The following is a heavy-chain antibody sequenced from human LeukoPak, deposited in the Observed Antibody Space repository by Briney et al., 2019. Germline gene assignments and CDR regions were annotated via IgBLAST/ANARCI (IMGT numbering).Heavy chain of an antibody. CDR2: ISSSSSYI. CDR3: ARNGGYSYGYDPYYFDY. CDR1: GFTLSSYS. J-gene: IGHJ4*02. Sequence: GGSLRLSCAASGFTLSSYSMNWVRQAPGKGLEWVSSISSSSSYIYYADSVKGRFTISRDNSKNTLYLQMNSLRAEDTAVYYCARNGGYSYGYDPYYFDYWGQGTLVTVSS. V-gene: IGHV3-21*01. D-gene: IGHD5-18*01.